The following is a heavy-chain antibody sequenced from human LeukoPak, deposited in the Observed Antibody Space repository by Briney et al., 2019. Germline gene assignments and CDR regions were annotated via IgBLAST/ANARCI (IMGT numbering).Heavy chain of an antibody. CDR1: GFTFSSYA. J-gene: IGHJ4*02. CDR3: ARESGRIYDSSGYSYFDY. D-gene: IGHD3-22*01. V-gene: IGHV3-30-3*01. Sequence: GGSLRLSCAASGFTFSSYAMHWVRQAPGKGLEWVAVISYDGSNKYYADSVKGRFTISRDNSKNTLYLQMNSLRAEDTAVYYCARESGRIYDSSGYSYFDYWGQGTLVTVSS. CDR2: ISYDGSNK.